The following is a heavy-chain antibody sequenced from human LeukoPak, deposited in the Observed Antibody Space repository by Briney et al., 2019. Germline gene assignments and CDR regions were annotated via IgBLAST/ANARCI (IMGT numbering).Heavy chain of an antibody. CDR1: GFTFSQYG. Sequence: GGSLRLSCAASGFTFSQYGMHWVRQAPGKGLEWVAFIRYEGYDTFYANFAKGRFTISRDNSNLYLDMNRLRTEDSAVYYCAKDLMGDRWFGESWGQGTLVTVSS. V-gene: IGHV3-30*02. CDR3: AKDLMGDRWFGES. CDR2: IRYEGYDT. J-gene: IGHJ5*02. D-gene: IGHD3-10*01.